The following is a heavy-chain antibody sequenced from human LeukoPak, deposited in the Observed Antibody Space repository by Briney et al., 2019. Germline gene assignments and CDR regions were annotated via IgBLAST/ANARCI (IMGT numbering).Heavy chain of an antibody. Sequence: GASVKVSCKASGYTFTSYGISWVRQAPGQGLEWMGWISAYNGNTNYAQKLQGRVTMTTDTSTSTAYMELRSLRFDDTAVYYCARTYDILTGPRWFDPWGQGTLVTVSS. V-gene: IGHV1-18*01. J-gene: IGHJ5*02. CDR2: ISAYNGNT. CDR1: GYTFTSYG. CDR3: ARTYDILTGPRWFDP. D-gene: IGHD3-9*01.